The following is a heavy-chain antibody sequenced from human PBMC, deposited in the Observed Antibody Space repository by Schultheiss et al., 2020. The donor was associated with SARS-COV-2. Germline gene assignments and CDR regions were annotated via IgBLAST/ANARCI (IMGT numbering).Heavy chain of an antibody. J-gene: IGHJ6*02. CDR2: IYYSGST. V-gene: IGHV4-31*03. CDR1: GGSISSGGYY. CDR3: ERVSGSYPYYYYGMDV. Sequence: SETLSLTCTVSGGSISSGGYYWSWIRQHPGKGLEWIGYIYYSGSTYYNPSLKSRVTISVDTSTNQISLSLSSVTAADTAVYYCERVSGSYPYYYYGMDVWGQGTTVTVSS. D-gene: IGHD1-26*01.